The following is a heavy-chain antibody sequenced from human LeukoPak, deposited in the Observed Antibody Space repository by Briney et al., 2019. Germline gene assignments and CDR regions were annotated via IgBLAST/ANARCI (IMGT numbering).Heavy chain of an antibody. Sequence: ASVKVSCKASGYTFTSYDINWVRQATGQGLEWMGWMNPNSGNTGYAQKFQGRVTMTRNTSISTAYMELSSLRSEDTAVYYCARDVGAYDFWSGYSRGYYYYMDVWGKGTMVTVSS. D-gene: IGHD3-3*01. CDR2: MNPNSGNT. V-gene: IGHV1-8*01. J-gene: IGHJ6*03. CDR3: ARDVGAYDFWSGYSRGYYYYMDV. CDR1: GYTFTSYD.